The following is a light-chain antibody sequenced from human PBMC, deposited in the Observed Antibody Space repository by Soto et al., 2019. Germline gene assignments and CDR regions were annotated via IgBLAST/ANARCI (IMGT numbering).Light chain of an antibody. Sequence: AIRMTQSPSSFSASTGDRVTITCRVSQGIISYLAWYQQKPGKAPKLLIYAASTLQSGVPSRFSGSGSGTDFTLTISCLQSEDFATYYCQQYYSYPRTFGQGTKVEIK. CDR2: AAS. J-gene: IGKJ1*01. CDR3: QQYYSYPRT. CDR1: QGIISY. V-gene: IGKV1-8*01.